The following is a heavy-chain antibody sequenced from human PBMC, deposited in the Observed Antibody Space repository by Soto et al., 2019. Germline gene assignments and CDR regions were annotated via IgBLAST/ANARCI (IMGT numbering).Heavy chain of an antibody. CDR3: AKQEVDYYDSSCYFGY. J-gene: IGHJ4*02. Sequence: PWGSLSLSCAASVFTPDDYTMHWVRQAPGKGLEWVSLISWDGGSRYYADSVKGRFTVSRDNSKNSLYLQMNSLRTEDTALYYCAKQEVDYYDSSCYFGYWRQGTLVTVS. V-gene: IGHV3-43*01. CDR2: ISWDGGSR. CDR1: VFTPDDYT. D-gene: IGHD3-22*01.